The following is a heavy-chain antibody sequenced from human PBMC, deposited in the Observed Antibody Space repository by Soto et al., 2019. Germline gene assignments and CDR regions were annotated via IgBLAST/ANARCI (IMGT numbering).Heavy chain of an antibody. D-gene: IGHD2-2*01. V-gene: IGHV1-69*02. Sequence: QVHLIQSGAEVKKPGSSVKVSCKAAGGTFNTYTLIWVRQAPGHGLEWMGRIIPMLTVTNSAQKFQGRLTLTADKSTGTAFMELTSLRYDDTAVYYCSIGSWSAETSDVWGQGTMVTVSS. J-gene: IGHJ3*01. CDR2: IIPMLTVT. CDR1: GGTFNTYT. CDR3: SIGSWSAETSDV.